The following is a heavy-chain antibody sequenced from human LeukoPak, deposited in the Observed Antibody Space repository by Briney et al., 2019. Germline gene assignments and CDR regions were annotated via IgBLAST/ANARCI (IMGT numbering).Heavy chain of an antibody. CDR1: GYTFTNYA. CDR2: ISAYNGNT. J-gene: IGHJ4*02. Sequence: ASVKVSCTASGYTFTNYAISWVRQAPGQGLEWVVWISAYNGNTNYAQKLQGRVTMTTDTSTSTAYMDLRSLRSDDTAVYYCARVRNSGFRYVDSWGQGTLVTVSS. D-gene: IGHD5-12*01. V-gene: IGHV1-18*01. CDR3: ARVRNSGFRYVDS.